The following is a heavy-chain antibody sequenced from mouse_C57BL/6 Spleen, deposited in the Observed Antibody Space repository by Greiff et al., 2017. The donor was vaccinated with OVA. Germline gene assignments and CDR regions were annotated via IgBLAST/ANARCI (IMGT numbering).Heavy chain of an antibody. V-gene: IGHV14-2*01. Sequence: EVQLQQSGAELVKPGASVKLSCTASGFTIKDYYMHWVKQRTEQGLEWIGRIDHEDGETTYASKFQGKARLTADTSSNTVYLQLSSLTSEDTAVYYCASYYSNLYAMDYWGQGTSVTVSS. CDR1: GFTIKDYY. CDR2: IDHEDGET. CDR3: ASYYSNLYAMDY. J-gene: IGHJ4*01. D-gene: IGHD2-5*01.